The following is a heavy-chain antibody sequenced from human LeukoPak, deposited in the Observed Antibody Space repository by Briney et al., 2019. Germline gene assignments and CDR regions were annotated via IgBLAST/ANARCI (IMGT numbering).Heavy chain of an antibody. CDR2: IYYSGST. CDR1: GGSISSYY. J-gene: IGHJ6*03. CDR3: AMAVEGGYSSSSWRYYHYMAV. D-gene: IGHD6-6*01. V-gene: IGHV4-59*01. Sequence: PSETLSLTCTVSGGSISSYYWSWIRQPPGKGLEWIGYIYYSGSTNYNPSLKSRVTISVDTSKNQFSLRLSSVTAADTAVYYCAMAVEGGYSSSSWRYYHYMAVWGKGTTVTVSS.